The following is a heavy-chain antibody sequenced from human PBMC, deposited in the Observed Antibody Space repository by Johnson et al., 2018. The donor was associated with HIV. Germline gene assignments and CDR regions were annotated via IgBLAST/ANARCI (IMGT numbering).Heavy chain of an antibody. CDR3: ARDGTTGPSGDAFDI. Sequence: VQLVESGGGLIQPGGSLRLSCAASGFTVSSNYMTWVRQAPGKGLEWVSVVYSAGHTYYADSVKGRFTISRDNSKNSLFLQMNRLRVEDTAVYYCARDGTTGPSGDAFDIWGQGTMVTVSS. D-gene: IGHD4-17*01. V-gene: IGHV3-53*01. CDR1: GFTVSSNY. J-gene: IGHJ3*02. CDR2: VYSAGHT.